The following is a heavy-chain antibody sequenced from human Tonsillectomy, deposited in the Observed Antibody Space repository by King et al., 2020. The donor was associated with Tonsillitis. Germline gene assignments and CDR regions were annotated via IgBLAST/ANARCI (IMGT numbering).Heavy chain of an antibody. V-gene: IGHV3-30*09. CDR2: ISYDGSNT. CDR3: ARDYDFWSGHDHHFDF. CDR1: EFDFSGYP. J-gene: IGHJ4*02. D-gene: IGHD3-3*01. Sequence: VQLVQSGGGVVQPGRSLRLSCAASEFDFSGYPMHWVRQAPGKGLEWVALISYDGSNTYYGSSVKGRFAVSRDNSKNTLYLQMNSLRPEDTAFYYCARDYDFWSGHDHHFDFWGQGTLVTVSS.